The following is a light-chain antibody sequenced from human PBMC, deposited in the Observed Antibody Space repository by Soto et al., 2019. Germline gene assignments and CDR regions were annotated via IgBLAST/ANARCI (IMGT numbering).Light chain of an antibody. CDR3: WADHCSGSNIVYV. V-gene: IGLV9-49*01. Sequence: QLVLTQPPSASASPGSSVTLTCTLISSHSNYKVDWYQQRPDKGPRFVMRVGTGGIVGSKGVGIPDSISVLGSGLDRYLTIKNIQEEAESDYHCWADHCSGSNIVYVFGGGTQLTVL. CDR1: SSHSNYK. J-gene: IGLJ2*01. CDR2: VGTGGIVG.